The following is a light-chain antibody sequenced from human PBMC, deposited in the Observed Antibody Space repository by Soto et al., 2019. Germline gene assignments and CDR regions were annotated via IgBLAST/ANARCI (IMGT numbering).Light chain of an antibody. CDR1: ETLTGGH. CDR3: LQYGASLKT. J-gene: IGKJ1*01. Sequence: TQSPSSLSASVGDRVTITCRASETLTGGHLAWYQQKPGQPPRLLISGISDRATGIPDRFIGSGSGKDFTLIIRSLEPEDFASYYCLQYGASLKTFGQG. V-gene: IGKV3-20*01. CDR2: GIS.